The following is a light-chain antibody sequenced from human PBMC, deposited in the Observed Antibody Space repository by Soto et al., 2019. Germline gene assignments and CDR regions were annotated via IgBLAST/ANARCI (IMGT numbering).Light chain of an antibody. Sequence: EIVLTQSPGTLSLSPGERATLSCRASQSVSSNYITWYQQKPGQAPRRLIFGASSRATGIPDRFSGSGSGTDFTLTISRLEPEDFAVYYCHQRQSWPRTFGQGTKVDIK. J-gene: IGKJ1*01. CDR1: QSVSSNY. V-gene: IGKV3-20*01. CDR3: HQRQSWPRT. CDR2: GAS.